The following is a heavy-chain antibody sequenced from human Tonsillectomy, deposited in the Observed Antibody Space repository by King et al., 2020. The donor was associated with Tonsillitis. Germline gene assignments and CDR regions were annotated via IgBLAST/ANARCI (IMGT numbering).Heavy chain of an antibody. CDR2: INPSGGST. CDR3: ARDGGLLSPYWYFDL. D-gene: IGHD2-21*02. CDR1: GYTFTNYY. Sequence: VQLVESGAEVKKPGASVKVSCTASGYTFTNYYMHWVRQAPGQGLEWMGFINPSGGSTSYAQKFQGRVIMTRDTSTSTVYMELSSLRSEDTAVYYCARDGGLLSPYWYFDLWGRGTLVTVSS. V-gene: IGHV1-46*01. J-gene: IGHJ2*01.